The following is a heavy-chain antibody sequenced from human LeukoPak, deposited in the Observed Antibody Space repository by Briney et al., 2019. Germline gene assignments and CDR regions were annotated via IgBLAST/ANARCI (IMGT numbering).Heavy chain of an antibody. CDR3: ARDLMVGAADGDF. J-gene: IGHJ4*02. CDR2: ISPNSGGT. D-gene: IGHD2-15*01. Sequence: ASVKVSCKASGYTFAGYYMHWVRQAPGQGLEWMGWISPNSGGTNYAQKFQGRVAMTRDTSISTAYMELSRLRSDDTAVYYCARDLMVGAADGDFWGQGTLVTVSS. CDR1: GYTFAGYY. V-gene: IGHV1-2*02.